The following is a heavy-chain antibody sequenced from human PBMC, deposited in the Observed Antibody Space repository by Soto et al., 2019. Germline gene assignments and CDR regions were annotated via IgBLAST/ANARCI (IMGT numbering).Heavy chain of an antibody. CDR3: AEARGYSYGSYYFDY. CDR1: GGSISSSSYY. V-gene: IGHV4-39*01. J-gene: IGHJ4*02. D-gene: IGHD5-18*01. CDR2: IYYSGST. Sequence: SETLSLTCTVSGGSISSSSYYWGWIRQPPGKGLEWIGSIYYSGSTYYNPSLKSRVTISVDTSKNQFSLKLSSVTAADTAVYYCAEARGYSYGSYYFDYWGQGTLVTVSS.